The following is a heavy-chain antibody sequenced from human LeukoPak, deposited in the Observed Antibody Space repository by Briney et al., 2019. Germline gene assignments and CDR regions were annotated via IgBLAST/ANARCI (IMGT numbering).Heavy chain of an antibody. CDR3: ASTALMTTAFDP. Sequence: ASVKVSCKASGYTFTGYYMHWVRQAPGQGLEWMGWINPNSGGTNYAQKFQGRVTMTRDTSISTAYMALSRLRSDDTAVYYCASTALMTTAFDPWGQGTLVTVSS. CDR2: INPNSGGT. J-gene: IGHJ5*02. V-gene: IGHV1-2*02. D-gene: IGHD4-17*01. CDR1: GYTFTGYY.